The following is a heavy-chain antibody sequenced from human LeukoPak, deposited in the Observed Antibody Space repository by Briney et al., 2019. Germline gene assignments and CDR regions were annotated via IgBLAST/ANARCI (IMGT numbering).Heavy chain of an antibody. CDR3: AKTSPSKYYDFWSGYSHPYYYYMDV. V-gene: IGHV3-23*01. D-gene: IGHD3-3*01. J-gene: IGHJ6*03. CDR1: GFTFSSYA. Sequence: GGSLRLSCAASGFTFSSYAMSWVRQAPGKGLEWVSAISGSGGSTYYADSVKGRFTISRDNPKNTLYLQMNSLRAEDTAVYYCAKTSPSKYYDFWSGYSHPYYYYMDVWGKGTTVTVSS. CDR2: ISGSGGST.